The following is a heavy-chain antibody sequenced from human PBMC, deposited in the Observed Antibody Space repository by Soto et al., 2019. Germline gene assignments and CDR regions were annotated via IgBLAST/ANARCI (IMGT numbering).Heavy chain of an antibody. CDR3: ARVRDYYDSSGYYPLPQYYFDY. CDR2: ISAYNGNA. J-gene: IGHJ4*02. D-gene: IGHD3-22*01. V-gene: IGHV1-18*04. Sequence: ASVKVSCKASGYTFTGYYMHWVRQAPGQGLEWMGWISAYNGNANYAQKLQGRVTMTTDTSTSTAYMELRSLRSDDTAVYYCARVRDYYDSSGYYPLPQYYFDYWGQGTLVTVSS. CDR1: GYTFTGYY.